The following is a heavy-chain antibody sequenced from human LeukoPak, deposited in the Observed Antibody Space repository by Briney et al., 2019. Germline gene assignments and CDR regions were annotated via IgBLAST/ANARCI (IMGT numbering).Heavy chain of an antibody. CDR3: ARDQGLTAPPPYGLDV. V-gene: IGHV1-69*04. CDR1: GGTFSTSA. CDR2: IIPVLNIT. Sequence: SVQVSCKTSGGTFSTSAITWVRQAPGQGLEWMGRIIPVLNITTYAQRFQGGVTITADTSTSTVYMELSSLRSEETAVYYCARDQGLTAPPPYGLDVWGQGTTVTVSS. J-gene: IGHJ6*02. D-gene: IGHD5-18*01.